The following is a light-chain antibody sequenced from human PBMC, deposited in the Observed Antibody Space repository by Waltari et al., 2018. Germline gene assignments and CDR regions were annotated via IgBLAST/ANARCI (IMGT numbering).Light chain of an antibody. CDR2: KAS. Sequence: DIQMTQSPSTLSASVGDRVTIPCRASQSISDWLAWYQQKPGKAPKLLISKASNLESGVPSRFSGSGSGTEFTLTISSLQPDDFATYYCQRYHSSPYTFGQGSKLEIK. V-gene: IGKV1-5*03. J-gene: IGKJ2*01. CDR1: QSISDW. CDR3: QRYHSSPYT.